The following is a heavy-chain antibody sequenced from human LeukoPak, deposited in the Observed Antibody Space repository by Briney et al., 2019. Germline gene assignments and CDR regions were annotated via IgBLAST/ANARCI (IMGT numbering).Heavy chain of an antibody. CDR1: GGSISSSSYY. Sequence: PSETLSLTCSVSGGSISSSSYYWGWLRQPPGKGLEWIGSIYYSGTTYFNPSLKSRVTISVDTSKNQFSLKLNSVTAADTAVYYCAGRSGRVRGIILTPFDIWGQGTMVTVSS. J-gene: IGHJ3*02. V-gene: IGHV4-39*01. CDR2: IYYSGTT. D-gene: IGHD3-10*01. CDR3: AGRSGRVRGIILTPFDI.